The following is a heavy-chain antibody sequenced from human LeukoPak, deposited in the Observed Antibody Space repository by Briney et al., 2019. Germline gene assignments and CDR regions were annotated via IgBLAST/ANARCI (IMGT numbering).Heavy chain of an antibody. V-gene: IGHV3-21*05. D-gene: IGHD3-10*01. CDR3: ARGISYGSGSYSGY. J-gene: IGHJ4*02. CDR1: GFTFSSYS. Sequence: KTGGSLRLSCAASGFTFSSYSMTWVRQAPGKGLEWVSYISSSGSYTNYADSVKGRFTISRDNAKNSLYLQMNSLRAEDTAVYYCARGISYGSGSYSGYWGQGTLVTVSS. CDR2: ISSSGSYT.